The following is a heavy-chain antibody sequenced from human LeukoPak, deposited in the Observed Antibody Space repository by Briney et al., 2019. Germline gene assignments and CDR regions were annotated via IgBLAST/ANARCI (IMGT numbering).Heavy chain of an antibody. CDR3: ARELTTVAFSPADY. Sequence: SETLSLTCTVSGGSISGSSYYWGWIRQPPGKGLEWIGSIYYSGSTYYNPSLKSRVTISVDTSKNQFSLKLNSVTATDTAVYYCARELTTVAFSPADYWGQGTLVTVSS. CDR1: GGSISGSSYY. J-gene: IGHJ4*02. CDR2: IYYSGST. D-gene: IGHD4-23*01. V-gene: IGHV4-39*02.